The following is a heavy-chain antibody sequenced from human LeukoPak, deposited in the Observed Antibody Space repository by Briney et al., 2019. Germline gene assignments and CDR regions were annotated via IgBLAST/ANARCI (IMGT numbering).Heavy chain of an antibody. CDR3: ARGPLCCSGGSCYCQDYYYYYMDV. CDR1: GFTVTSNS. J-gene: IGHJ6*03. V-gene: IGHV3-53*01. CDR2: IYSGST. Sequence: GGSLRLSCTVSGFTVTSNSMSWVRQAPGKGLEWVSFIYSGSTHYSDSVKGRFTISRDNSKNTLYLQMNSLRAEDTAVYYCARGPLCCSGGSCYCQDYYYYYMDVWGKGTTVTVSS. D-gene: IGHD2-15*01.